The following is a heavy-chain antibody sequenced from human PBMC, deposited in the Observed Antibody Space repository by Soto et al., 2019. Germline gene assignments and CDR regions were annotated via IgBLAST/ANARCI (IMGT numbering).Heavy chain of an antibody. CDR3: ARDRRSDRGNWFGP. V-gene: IGHV3-33*01. CDR1: GFTFSIYV. J-gene: IGHJ5*02. D-gene: IGHD2-15*01. Sequence: GGSLRLSCAASGFTFSIYVMHWVRQAPGKGLEWVAEIWYDGSNKYYADSVKGRFTISRDNSKDILYLQMNSLRAEDTAVYYCARDRRSDRGNWFGPWGQGIPVTVSS. CDR2: IWYDGSNK.